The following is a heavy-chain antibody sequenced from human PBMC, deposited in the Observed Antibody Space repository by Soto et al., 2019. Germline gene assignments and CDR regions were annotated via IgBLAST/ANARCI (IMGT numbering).Heavy chain of an antibody. D-gene: IGHD5-12*01. Sequence: PGGSLRLSCAASGFTVSSNYMSWVRQAPGKGLEWVSVIYGGGSTYYADSVKGRFTISRDNSKNTLYLQMNSLRAEDTAVYYCARDNGSGYDDAFDIWGQGTMVTV. CDR2: IYGGGST. CDR3: ARDNGSGYDDAFDI. CDR1: GFTVSSNY. J-gene: IGHJ3*02. V-gene: IGHV3-53*01.